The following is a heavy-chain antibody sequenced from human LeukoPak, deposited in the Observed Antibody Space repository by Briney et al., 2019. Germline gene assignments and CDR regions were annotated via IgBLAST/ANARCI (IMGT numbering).Heavy chain of an antibody. J-gene: IGHJ3*02. CDR2: ISSSSSYI. CDR1: GFTFSSYS. D-gene: IGHD7-27*01. V-gene: IGHV3-21*01. CDR3: ARDPSPGVGNDAFDI. Sequence: PGGSLRLSCAASGFTFSSYSMNWVRQAPGKGLEWVSSISSSSSYIYYADSVKGRFTISRDNAKDSLYLQMNSLRAEDTAVYYCARDPSPGVGNDAFDIWGQGTMVTVSS.